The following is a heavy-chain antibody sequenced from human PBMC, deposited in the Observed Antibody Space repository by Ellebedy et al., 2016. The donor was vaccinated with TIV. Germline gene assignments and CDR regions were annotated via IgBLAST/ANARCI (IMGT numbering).Heavy chain of an antibody. V-gene: IGHV4-59*01. Sequence: PSETLSLTCAVSGSSISSYYWTWIRQPPGRGLEWIGYIYYSGSTNYNPSLKSRVTISLDTSKSQFSLELNYVTAADTAVYYCARGIYYGPGSYYQGQSNWFDPWGQGTLVTVSS. CDR2: IYYSGST. J-gene: IGHJ5*02. D-gene: IGHD3-10*01. CDR1: GSSISSYY. CDR3: ARGIYYGPGSYYQGQSNWFDP.